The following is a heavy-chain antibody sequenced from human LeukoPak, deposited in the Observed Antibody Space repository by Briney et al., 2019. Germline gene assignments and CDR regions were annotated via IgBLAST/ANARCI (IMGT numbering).Heavy chain of an antibody. D-gene: IGHD5-12*01. CDR3: ARGRAIVATTYYYYYYYMDV. Sequence: SETLSLTCAVYGGSFSGYYWSWIRQPPGKGLEWIGEINHSGSTNYNPSLKSRVTISVDTSKNQFSLKLSSVTAADTAVYYCARGRAIVATTYYYYYYYMDVWGKGTTVTVSS. CDR1: GGSFSGYY. J-gene: IGHJ6*03. CDR2: INHSGST. V-gene: IGHV4-34*01.